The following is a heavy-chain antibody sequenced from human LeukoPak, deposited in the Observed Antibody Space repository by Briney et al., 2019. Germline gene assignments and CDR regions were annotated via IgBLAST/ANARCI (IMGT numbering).Heavy chain of an antibody. CDR1: GVSISNYF. CDR2: TYDSGKT. V-gene: IGHV4-59*01. Sequence: PSETLSLTCTVSGVSISNYFWSWVRQSPEQGLEWIGYTYDSGKTNYNPSLRSRVTISVDTSKNQFSLKLNFVTAADTAIYYCARDWRDDSGDHQGFDPWGQGTLVTVSS. CDR3: ARDWRDDSGDHQGFDP. D-gene: IGHD4-17*01. J-gene: IGHJ5*02.